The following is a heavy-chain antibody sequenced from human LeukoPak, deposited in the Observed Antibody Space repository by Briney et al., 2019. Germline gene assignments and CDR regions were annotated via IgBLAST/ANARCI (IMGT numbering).Heavy chain of an antibody. CDR2: ISGSGNST. CDR3: AKDEGYYFDI. Sequence: GGSLRLSCAASGFTFTSYAMSWVRQAPGKGLQWVSGISGSGNSTYYAGSVKGRFTISRDNSKNTLFLQMNSLRAEDAAVYYCAKDEGYYFDIWGQGTMVTVSS. V-gene: IGHV3-23*01. CDR1: GFTFTSYA. D-gene: IGHD3-10*01. J-gene: IGHJ3*02.